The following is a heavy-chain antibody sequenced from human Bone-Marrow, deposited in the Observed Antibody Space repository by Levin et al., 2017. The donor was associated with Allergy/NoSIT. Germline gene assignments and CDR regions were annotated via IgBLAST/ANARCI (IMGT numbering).Heavy chain of an antibody. V-gene: IGHV3-23*01. CDR3: AKGPSPYCTNGVCYIDY. J-gene: IGHJ4*02. CDR2: ISGSGGNT. D-gene: IGHD2-8*01. Sequence: GGSLRLSCAASGFTFSSYVMSWVRQAPGKGLEWVSVISGSGGNTYYADSVKGRFTISRDNSKNTLYLQMNSLRAEDTAVYYCAKGPSPYCTNGVCYIDYWGQGTLVTVSS. CDR1: GFTFSSYV.